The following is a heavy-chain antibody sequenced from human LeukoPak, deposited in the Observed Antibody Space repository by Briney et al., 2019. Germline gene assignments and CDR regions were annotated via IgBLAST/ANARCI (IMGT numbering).Heavy chain of an antibody. D-gene: IGHD3-22*01. CDR1: GFTFRSYS. J-gene: IGHJ4*02. CDR3: ANQQNYYDSSGSYLGGDY. CDR2: ISSSAGYI. Sequence: PGGSLRLSCVASGFTFRSYSMNWVRQAPGKGLEWVSSISSSAGYIYYADSVKGRFTISRDNSKNSLYLQMNSLRVEDTAVYFCANQQNYYDSSGSYLGGDYWGQGTLVTVSS. V-gene: IGHV3-21*01.